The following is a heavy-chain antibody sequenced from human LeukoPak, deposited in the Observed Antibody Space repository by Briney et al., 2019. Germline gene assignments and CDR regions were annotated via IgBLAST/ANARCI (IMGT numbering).Heavy chain of an antibody. V-gene: IGHV3-21*01. CDR3: ARDAQVEARYYFDS. J-gene: IGHJ4*02. CDR1: GFTFTIYS. CDR2: ISSSSSYI. Sequence: GGSLRLSCAASGFTFTIYSMNWVRQAPGKGLEWVSYISSSSSYIYYADSVKGRFTISRDNAKNSLFLQMNSLRAEDTAVYYCARDAQVEARYYFDSWGQGTLVTVSS.